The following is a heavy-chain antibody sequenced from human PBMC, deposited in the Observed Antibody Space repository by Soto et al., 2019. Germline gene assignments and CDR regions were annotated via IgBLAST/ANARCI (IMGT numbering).Heavy chain of an antibody. D-gene: IGHD3-22*01. V-gene: IGHV3-30-3*01. Sequence: GGSLRLSCAASGFPFSSYAMHWVRQAPGKGLKWVAVISYDGTNKYYADSVKGRFTISRDNSKNTLYLQMNSLRAEDTAVYYCAREGSPYYYDSSGYLNYFDYWGQGTLVTVSS. CDR3: AREGSPYYYDSSGYLNYFDY. J-gene: IGHJ4*02. CDR1: GFPFSSYA. CDR2: ISYDGTNK.